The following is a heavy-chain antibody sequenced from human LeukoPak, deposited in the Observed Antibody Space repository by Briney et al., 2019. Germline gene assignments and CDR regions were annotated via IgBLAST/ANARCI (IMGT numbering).Heavy chain of an antibody. D-gene: IGHD1-20*01. Sequence: SETLSLTCTVSGGPISSYYWSWIRQPPGKGLEWIGYIYYSGSTNYNPSLKSRVTISVDTSKNQFSLKLSSVTAADTAMYYCARDTSPGITGTYWGQGTLVTVSS. J-gene: IGHJ4*02. CDR1: GGPISSYY. CDR2: IYYSGST. CDR3: ARDTSPGITGTY. V-gene: IGHV4-59*12.